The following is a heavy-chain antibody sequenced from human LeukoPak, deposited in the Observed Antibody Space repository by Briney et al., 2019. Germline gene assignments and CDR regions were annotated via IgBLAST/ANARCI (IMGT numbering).Heavy chain of an antibody. V-gene: IGHV3-30*18. CDR2: ISYDGSNK. D-gene: IGHD5-18*01. J-gene: IGHJ4*02. CDR3: AKPRGYGPFKDAIDY. Sequence: PGGSLRLSCAASGFTFSSYGMHWVRQAPGKGLEWVAVISYDGSNKYYADSVKGRFTISRDNSKNTLYLQMNSLRAEDTAVYYCAKPRGYGPFKDAIDYWGQGTLVTVSS. CDR1: GFTFSSYG.